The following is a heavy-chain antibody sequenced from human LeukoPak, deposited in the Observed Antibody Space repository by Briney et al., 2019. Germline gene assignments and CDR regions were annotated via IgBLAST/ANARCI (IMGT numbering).Heavy chain of an antibody. Sequence: PGGSLRLSCAASGFTVSSNYMSWVRQAPGTGLEWASVIYSGGSTYYADSVKGRFTISRDNSKNTLYLQMNSLRAEDTAVYYCARQNHDSSGYYSYYFDYWGQGTLVTVSS. J-gene: IGHJ4*02. D-gene: IGHD3-22*01. CDR3: ARQNHDSSGYYSYYFDY. CDR1: GFTVSSNY. CDR2: IYSGGST. V-gene: IGHV3-53*01.